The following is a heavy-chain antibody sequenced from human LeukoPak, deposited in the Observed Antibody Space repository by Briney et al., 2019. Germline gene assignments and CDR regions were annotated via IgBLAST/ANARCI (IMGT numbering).Heavy chain of an antibody. Sequence: SETLSLSCTVSGGSFSDYSWSWIRQPPGKGLEWIGEINHSGSTNYNPSLKSGVTISVDTSKNQFSLKLSSVTAADTAVYYCARTRISMVRGVTRCWFDPWGQGTQVTVSS. CDR1: GGSFSDYS. V-gene: IGHV4-34*01. D-gene: IGHD3-10*01. CDR3: ARTRISMVRGVTRCWFDP. CDR2: INHSGST. J-gene: IGHJ5*02.